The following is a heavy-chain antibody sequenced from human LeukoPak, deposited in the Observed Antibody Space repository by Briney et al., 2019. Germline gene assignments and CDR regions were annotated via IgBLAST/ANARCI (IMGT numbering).Heavy chain of an antibody. CDR2: IYYSGST. D-gene: IGHD6-6*01. J-gene: IGHJ5*02. CDR1: GGSISSSRYY. V-gene: IGHV4-39*01. Sequence: SETLSLTCTVSGGSISSSRYYWGWSRQPPGKGLEWIGSIYYSGSTYYNPSLKSRVTISVDTSKNQFSLKLSSVTAADTAVYYCVAEARGGIAAWFGPWGQGTLVTVSS. CDR3: VAEARGGIAAWFGP.